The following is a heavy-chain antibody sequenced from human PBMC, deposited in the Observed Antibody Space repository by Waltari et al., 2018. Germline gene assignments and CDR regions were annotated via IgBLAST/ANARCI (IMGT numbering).Heavy chain of an antibody. Sequence: LLVQSGAEVKKPGTSVTVACKASGYTFTNYVVSWVRQAAGQGLDWMGWGSTRNGEVNRAPKSHDSISMRTETSHSRASGERRALRSDGTDSYYCARELRIAVAAGDAEDMDGYYPMDVWGHGTAVNGSS. CDR1: GYTFTNYV. CDR3: ARELRIAVAAGDAEDMDGYYPMDV. V-gene: IGHV1-18*01. CDR2: GSTRNGEV. J-gene: IGHJ6*02. D-gene: IGHD6-19*01.